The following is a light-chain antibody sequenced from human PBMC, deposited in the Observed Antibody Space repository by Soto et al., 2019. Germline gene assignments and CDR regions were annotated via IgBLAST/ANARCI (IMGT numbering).Light chain of an antibody. J-gene: IGKJ4*01. CDR2: GAS. Sequence: ETVLTQSPGTLSLSPGERATLSCRASQSVGSDYLAWYQQKPGQAPRLLTYGASSRATGIPDRFSGSGSGTDFTLTISRLEPEDFAVYYCQQYGSSLFTFGGGTKVDIK. CDR3: QQYGSSLFT. CDR1: QSVGSDY. V-gene: IGKV3-20*01.